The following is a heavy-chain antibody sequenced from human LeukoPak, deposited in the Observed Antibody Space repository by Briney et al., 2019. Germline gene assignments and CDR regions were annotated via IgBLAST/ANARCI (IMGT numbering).Heavy chain of an antibody. Sequence: SETLSLTCAVYGGSFSGYYWSWIRQPPGKGLEWIGEINHSGSTNYNPSLKSRVTISVDTSKNQFSLKLSSVTAADTAVYYCARSFPIAVAGTNYYYYYGMDVWGQGTTVTVSS. V-gene: IGHV4-34*01. CDR2: INHSGST. J-gene: IGHJ6*02. D-gene: IGHD6-19*01. CDR3: ARSFPIAVAGTNYYYYYGMDV. CDR1: GGSFSGYY.